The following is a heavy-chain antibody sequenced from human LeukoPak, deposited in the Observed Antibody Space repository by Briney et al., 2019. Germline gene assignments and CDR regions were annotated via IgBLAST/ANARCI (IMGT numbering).Heavy chain of an antibody. CDR1: GYTFTNHY. CDR3: ARGRSIAFGTY. D-gene: IGHD6-6*01. J-gene: IGHJ4*02. Sequence: GASVKVSCKASGYTFTNHYMHWVRQAPGQGLEWLGLISPSGDKTWNAQKFQGRVSMTRDTSISTAYIDLSSLRSDDTAVYYCARGRSIAFGTYWGQGTLVTVSS. V-gene: IGHV1-46*01. CDR2: ISPSGDKT.